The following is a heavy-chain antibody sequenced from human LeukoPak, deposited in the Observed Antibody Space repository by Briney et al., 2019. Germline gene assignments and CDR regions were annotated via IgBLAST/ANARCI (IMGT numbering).Heavy chain of an antibody. CDR1: GFTFSSYA. CDR3: AKYDSSGYYLDY. J-gene: IGHJ4*02. V-gene: IGHV3-23*01. CDR2: ISGSGGST. Sequence: GGSLRLSCAASGFTFSSYAMSWVRQAPGKGLEWVSAISGSGGSTYYADSVKGRFTISRDNSKNTLYLQMNSLRAEGTAVYYCAKYDSSGYYLDYWGQGTLVTVSS. D-gene: IGHD3-22*01.